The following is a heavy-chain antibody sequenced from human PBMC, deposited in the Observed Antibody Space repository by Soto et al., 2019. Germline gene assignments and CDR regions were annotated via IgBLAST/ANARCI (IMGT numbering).Heavy chain of an antibody. D-gene: IGHD6-19*01. Sequence: QVQLQESGPGLVKPSQTLSLTCTVSGGSVSGGVYYWNWIRQHPEKGLEWIGYIYYSGSTYYNPSRRSRVTISAHTSKNQLSLNLSSVTVADTAVYSCARSSVAGAGYFQHWGPGTQVIVSS. V-gene: IGHV4-31*03. CDR2: IYYSGST. J-gene: IGHJ1*01. CDR1: GGSVSGGVYY. CDR3: ARSSVAGAGYFQH.